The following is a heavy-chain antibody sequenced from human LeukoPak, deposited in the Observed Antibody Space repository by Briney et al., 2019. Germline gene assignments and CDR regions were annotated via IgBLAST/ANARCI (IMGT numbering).Heavy chain of an antibody. CDR2: INHSGST. CDR1: GGSFSGYY. V-gene: IGHV4-34*01. Sequence: PSETLSLTCAVSGGSFSGYYWSWIRQPPGKGLEWIGEINHSGSTNYNPSLKSRVTISVDTSKNQFSLKLSSVTAADTAVYYCARGLGCSGGSCYPNWYYGMDVWGQGTTVTVSS. D-gene: IGHD2-15*01. J-gene: IGHJ6*02. CDR3: ARGLGCSGGSCYPNWYYGMDV.